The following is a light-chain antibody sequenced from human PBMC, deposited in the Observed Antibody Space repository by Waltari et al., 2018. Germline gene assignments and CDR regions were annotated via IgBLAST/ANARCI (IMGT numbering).Light chain of an antibody. Sequence: DIQMTQSPSSLSASVGDRVTITCRASQNISTYLNWYQQKPGKAPKLLIYAASSLQSGVPSRFSGSGSGTDFTLTISSLQPEDFASYYCQQSYTTLFTFGGGTKVEI. CDR1: QNISTY. CDR3: QQSYTTLFT. CDR2: AAS. V-gene: IGKV1-39*01. J-gene: IGKJ4*01.